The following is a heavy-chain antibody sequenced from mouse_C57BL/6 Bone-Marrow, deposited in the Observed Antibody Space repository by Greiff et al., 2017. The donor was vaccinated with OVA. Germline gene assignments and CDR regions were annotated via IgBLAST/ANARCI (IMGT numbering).Heavy chain of an antibody. V-gene: IGHV3-6*01. D-gene: IGHD2-5*01. CDR3: ARSNYDFDY. J-gene: IGHJ2*01. CDR1: GYSITSGYY. Sequence: EVQRVESGPGLVKPSQSLSLTCSVTGYSITSGYYWNWIRQFPGNKLEWMGYISYDGSNNYNPSLKNRISITRDTSKNQFFLKLNSVTTEDTATYYCARSNYDFDYWGQGTTLTVSS. CDR2: ISYDGSN.